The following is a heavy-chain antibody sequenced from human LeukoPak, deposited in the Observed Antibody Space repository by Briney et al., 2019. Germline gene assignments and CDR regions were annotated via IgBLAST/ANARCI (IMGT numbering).Heavy chain of an antibody. D-gene: IGHD3-10*01. J-gene: IGHJ6*02. V-gene: IGHV3-23*01. CDR2: ITGSGGDT. CDR1: GFTFSTYV. Sequence: GGSLRLSCAASGFTFSTYVMIWVRQAPGKGLEWVSAITGSGGDTYYADSVKGRFTISRDNSKNTLYLQMNSLRAEDTAVYYCAKGSTYGSDPLIPMDVWGQGTTVTVSS. CDR3: AKGSTYGSDPLIPMDV.